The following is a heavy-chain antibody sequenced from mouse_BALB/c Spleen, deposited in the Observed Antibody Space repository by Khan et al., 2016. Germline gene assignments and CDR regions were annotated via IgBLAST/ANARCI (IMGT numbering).Heavy chain of an antibody. CDR3: ARSRLRSYYFDY. CDR2: IDPANGNT. D-gene: IGHD1-1*01. CDR1: GFNIKDTY. Sequence: EVQLQESGAELVKPGASVKLSCTASGFNIKDTYMHWVKQRPEQGLEWIGRIDPANGNTKYDPKFQGKATITADTSSNTAYLQLSSLTSEDTAVYYCARSRLRSYYFDYWGQGTTLTVSS. V-gene: IGHV14-3*02. J-gene: IGHJ2*01.